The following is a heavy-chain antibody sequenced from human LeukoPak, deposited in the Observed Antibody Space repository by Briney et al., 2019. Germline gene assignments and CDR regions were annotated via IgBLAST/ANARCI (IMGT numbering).Heavy chain of an antibody. V-gene: IGHV3-48*04. CDR3: ATRGTQLRSYHDAFDI. CDR2: ISSSGSTI. Sequence: GSLRLSCAASGFTFSTYSMNWVRQAPGKGLEWVSYISSSGSTIYYADSVKGRFTISRDNAKNSLYLQMNSLRAEDTAVYYCATRGTQLRSYHDAFDIWGQGTMVTVSS. J-gene: IGHJ3*02. D-gene: IGHD5-18*01. CDR1: GFTFSTYS.